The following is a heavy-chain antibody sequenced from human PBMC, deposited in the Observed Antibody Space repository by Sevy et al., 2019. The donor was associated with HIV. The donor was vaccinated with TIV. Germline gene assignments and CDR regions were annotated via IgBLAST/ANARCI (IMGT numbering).Heavy chain of an antibody. CDR1: GYTFTGYY. Sequence: ASVKVSCKASGYTFTGYYMHWVRQAPGQGLEWMGRINPNSGDTHYAQRFQGRFTMTRDPSISTTYMELISLRLDDTAVYYCARVALGGSVAPQEPMDVWGQGTAVTVSS. V-gene: IGHV1-2*06. J-gene: IGHJ6*02. D-gene: IGHD3-16*01. CDR2: INPNSGDT. CDR3: ARVALGGSVAPQEPMDV.